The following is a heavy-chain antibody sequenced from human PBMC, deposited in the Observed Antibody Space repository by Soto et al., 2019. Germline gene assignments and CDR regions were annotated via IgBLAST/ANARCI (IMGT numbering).Heavy chain of an antibody. V-gene: IGHV1-2*02. D-gene: IGHD3-10*01. CDR2: IDPKNGGT. CDR1: GYSISAYY. Sequence: QVQLVQSGTEVKKPGASVKVSCQASGYSISAYYIHWGRQAPGQGLEWMGWIDPKNGGTVSAQKFQGRLTMNRDTSISTVYMDLSRLAPDEAALCHCGRDNYGMFPYCGHGRVVTVSS. CDR3: GRDNYGMFPY. J-gene: IGHJ4*01.